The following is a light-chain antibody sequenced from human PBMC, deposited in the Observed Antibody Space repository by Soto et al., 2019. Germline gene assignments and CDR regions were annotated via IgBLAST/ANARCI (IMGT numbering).Light chain of an antibody. Sequence: DIPMTQYPSTLSASVGERVTISCRASQSVNNWLAWYQRKPGKAPKLLIHDASTLESGIPSRFSGSGSGTDFTLTISSLQPDDFATYYCQQYNSYWTFGQGTKVEIK. V-gene: IGKV1-5*01. CDR2: DAS. CDR3: QQYNSYWT. CDR1: QSVNNW. J-gene: IGKJ1*01.